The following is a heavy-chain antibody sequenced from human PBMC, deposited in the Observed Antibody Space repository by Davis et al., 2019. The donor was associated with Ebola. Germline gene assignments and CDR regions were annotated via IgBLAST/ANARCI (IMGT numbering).Heavy chain of an antibody. D-gene: IGHD3-22*01. CDR2: ISGDGGST. Sequence: PGGSLRLSCAASGFTFDDYAMHWVRQAPGKGLEWVSLISGDGGSTYYADSVKGRFTISRDNSKNSLYLQMNSLRTEDTALYYCAKDNYPGDSSGRTGFDPWGQGTLVTVSS. CDR3: AKDNYPGDSSGRTGFDP. J-gene: IGHJ5*02. CDR1: GFTFDDYA. V-gene: IGHV3-43*02.